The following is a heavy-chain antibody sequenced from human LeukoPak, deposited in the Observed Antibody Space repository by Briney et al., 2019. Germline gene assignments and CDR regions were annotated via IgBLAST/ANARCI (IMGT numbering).Heavy chain of an antibody. D-gene: IGHD6-19*01. CDR2: INQGGSEK. Sequence: GGSLRLSCAASGFSFNIYWMSWVRQAPGRGLEWVANINQGGSEKYYVDSVKGRFTISRDNSKNTLYLQMNSLRAEDTAVYYCAKDRVAVAVDYFDYWGQGTLVTVSS. CDR3: AKDRVAVAVDYFDY. V-gene: IGHV3-7*05. CDR1: GFSFNIYW. J-gene: IGHJ4*02.